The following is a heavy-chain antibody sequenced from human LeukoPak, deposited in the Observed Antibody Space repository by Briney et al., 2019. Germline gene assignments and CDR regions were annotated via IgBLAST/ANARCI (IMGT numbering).Heavy chain of an antibody. D-gene: IGHD6-13*01. J-gene: IGHJ4*02. CDR2: ISSSSSYI. CDR3: ARDQSLAAAAID. V-gene: IGHV3-21*01. Sequence: GGSLRLSCAASGFTFSSYSMNWVRQAPGKGLEWVSSISSSSSYIYYADSVKGRFTISRDNAKNSLYLQMNSLRAEDTAVYYCARDQSLAAAAIDWGQGTLVTVSS. CDR1: GFTFSSYS.